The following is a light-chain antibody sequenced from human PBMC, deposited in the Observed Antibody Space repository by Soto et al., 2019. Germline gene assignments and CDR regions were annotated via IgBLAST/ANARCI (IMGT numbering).Light chain of an antibody. CDR3: QQGHNWPLT. CDR1: QSISSE. Sequence: EIVMTQSRATLSVSPGERAILSCRASQSISSELAWYQQKPGPPPRLLIYSASTRATGVPARFTGSGSGSEITLTISGLQSEDFAVYYGQQGHNWPLTFGQGTRLEI. V-gene: IGKV3-15*01. CDR2: SAS. J-gene: IGKJ2*01.